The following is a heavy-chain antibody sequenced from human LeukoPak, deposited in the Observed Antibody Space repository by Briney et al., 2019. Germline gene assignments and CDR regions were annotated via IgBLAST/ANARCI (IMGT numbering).Heavy chain of an antibody. J-gene: IGHJ3*02. CDR1: GGSINSYY. Sequence: SETLSLTCTVSGGSINSYYWSWIRQPPGKGLEWIGYIYYSGSTNYNPSLESRVTISVDTSKNQFSLKLSSVTAADTAVYYCARTIRWSDDAFDIWGQGTMVTVSS. V-gene: IGHV4-59*01. CDR3: ARTIRWSDDAFDI. CDR2: IYYSGST. D-gene: IGHD4-23*01.